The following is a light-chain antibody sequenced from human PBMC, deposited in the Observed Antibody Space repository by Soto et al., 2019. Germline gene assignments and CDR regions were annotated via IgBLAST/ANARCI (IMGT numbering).Light chain of an antibody. CDR2: DVS. V-gene: IGLV2-14*01. J-gene: IGLJ2*01. CDR1: SSDVGGYNY. CDR3: SSYTSSSTYVV. Sequence: QSALTQPASVSGSPGQSITISCTGTSSDVGGYNYVSWYQQHPGKAPKLMIYDVSNRPSGVSNRFSGSKSGNTASLTISGLQADDEAEDYCSSYTSSSTYVVFGGGTELTVL.